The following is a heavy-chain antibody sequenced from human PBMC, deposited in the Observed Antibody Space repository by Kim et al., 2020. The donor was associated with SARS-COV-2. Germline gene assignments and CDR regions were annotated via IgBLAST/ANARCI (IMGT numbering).Heavy chain of an antibody. CDR2: ISGSGGST. CDR3: AKGALDYTFYNTGGYFDY. CDR1: GFTFSSYA. J-gene: IGHJ4*02. V-gene: IGHV3-23*01. D-gene: IGHD1-20*01. Sequence: GGSLRLSCAASGFTFSSYAMSWVRQAPGKGLEWVSAISGSGGSTYYADSVKGRFTISRDNSKNTLYLQMNSLRAEDTAVYYCAKGALDYTFYNTGGYFDYWGQGTLVTVSS.